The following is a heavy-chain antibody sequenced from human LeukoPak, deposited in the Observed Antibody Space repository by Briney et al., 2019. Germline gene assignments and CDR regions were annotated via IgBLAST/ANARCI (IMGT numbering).Heavy chain of an antibody. CDR1: GFTFSSYS. V-gene: IGHV3-48*01. D-gene: IGHD6-13*01. CDR2: ISSSSSTI. Sequence: GGSLRLSCAASGFTFSSYSMNWVRQAPGKGLEWVSYISSSSSTIYYADSVKGRFTISRDNSKNTFYLQMNSLRAEDTAVYYCARAWAAAALDYWGQGTLVTVSS. J-gene: IGHJ4*02. CDR3: ARAWAAAALDY.